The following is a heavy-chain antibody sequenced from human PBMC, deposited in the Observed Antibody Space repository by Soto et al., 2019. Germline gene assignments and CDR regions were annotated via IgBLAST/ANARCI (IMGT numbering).Heavy chain of an antibody. D-gene: IGHD3-3*01. CDR1: GFTFSSYA. V-gene: IGHV3-30-3*01. CDR3: ARGTFWSGYSSGMDV. J-gene: IGHJ6*02. CDR2: ISYDGSNK. Sequence: PGGSLRLSXAASGFTFSSYAMHWVRQAPGKGLEWVAVISYDGSNKYYADSVKGRFTISRDNSKNTLYLQMNSLRAEDTAVYYCARGTFWSGYSSGMDVWGQGTTVTVSS.